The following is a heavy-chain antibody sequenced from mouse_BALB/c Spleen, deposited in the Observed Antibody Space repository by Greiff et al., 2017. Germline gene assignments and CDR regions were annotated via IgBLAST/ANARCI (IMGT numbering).Heavy chain of an antibody. Sequence: EVKLVESGGGLVKPGGSLKLSCAASGFTFSSYAMSWVRQSPEKRLEWVAEISSGGSYTYYPDTVTGRFTISRDNAKNTLYLEMSSLRSEDTAMYYCAREITTVVGAMDYWGQGTSVTVSS. CDR2: ISSGGSYT. J-gene: IGHJ4*01. CDR1: GFTFSSYA. V-gene: IGHV5-9-4*01. CDR3: AREITTVVGAMDY. D-gene: IGHD1-1*01.